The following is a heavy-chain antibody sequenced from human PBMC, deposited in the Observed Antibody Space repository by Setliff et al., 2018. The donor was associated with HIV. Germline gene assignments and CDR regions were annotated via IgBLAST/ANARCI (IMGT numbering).Heavy chain of an antibody. CDR2: ISPNYGGT. J-gene: IGHJ4*02. CDR3: ARGQDSVDY. V-gene: IGHV1-2*06. Sequence: ASVKVSCKTSGYIFTNYYTHWVRQAPGQGLEWMGRISPNYGGTHYPQKFQGRVTLTSDTSISTAYMELSGLTSDDTAVYYCARGQDSVDYWGQGTLVTVSS. CDR1: GYIFTNYY.